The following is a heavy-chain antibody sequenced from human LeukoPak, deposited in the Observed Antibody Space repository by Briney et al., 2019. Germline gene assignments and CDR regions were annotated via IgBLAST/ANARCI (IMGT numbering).Heavy chain of an antibody. CDR2: ISAYNGNT. V-gene: IGHV1-18*01. D-gene: IGHD3-10*01. J-gene: IGHJ6*02. CDR3: PSFGAGYGSGSYYYYGMDV. CDR1: GYTFTSYG. Sequence: ASVKVSCKASGYTFTSYGISWVRQAPGQGLEWMGWISAYNGNTNYAQKLQGRVTTTTDTSTSTAYMELRSLRSDDTAVYYCPSFGAGYGSGSYYYYGMDVWGQGTTVTVSS.